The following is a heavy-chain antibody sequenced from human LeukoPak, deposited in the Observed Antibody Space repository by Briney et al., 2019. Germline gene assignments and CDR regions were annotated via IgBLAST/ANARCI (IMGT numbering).Heavy chain of an antibody. CDR2: IWFDGSNE. J-gene: IGHJ4*02. Sequence: GGSLRLSCATSGFAFSSYEMNWVRQAPGKGLEWVASIWFDGSNEACAESVKGRFTISRDNSKNTLYLQMNSLRVEDTAVYYCARSGGTLKVAFNPNFDYWGQGSLVTVSS. CDR1: GFAFSSYE. D-gene: IGHD3-16*01. CDR3: ARSGGTLKVAFNPNFDY. V-gene: IGHV3-33*08.